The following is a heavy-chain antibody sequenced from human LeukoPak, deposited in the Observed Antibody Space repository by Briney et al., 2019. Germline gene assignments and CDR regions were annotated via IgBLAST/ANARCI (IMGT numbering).Heavy chain of an antibody. V-gene: IGHV7-4-1*02. J-gene: IGHJ6*03. Sequence: PSVKVSGKSSGYTFTSYAMNWVRQAPGQGLELMGWINTNTGKPTYAKCFTGRFVFSFYTSVTPAYLQISSLMAEATAVYYCARSIGGAGYMDVWGKGTTVTVSS. CDR2: INTNTGKP. CDR1: GYTFTSYA. CDR3: ARSIGGAGYMDV. D-gene: IGHD6-13*01.